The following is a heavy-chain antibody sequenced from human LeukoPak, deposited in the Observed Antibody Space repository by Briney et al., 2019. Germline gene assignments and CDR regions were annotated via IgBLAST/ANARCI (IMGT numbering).Heavy chain of an antibody. V-gene: IGHV1-18*01. CDR1: GYTFTSYG. CDR2: ISAYNGNT. J-gene: IGHJ5*02. CDR3: ARDLSITIFGVGWAHWLDP. D-gene: IGHD3-3*01. Sequence: GASVKVSCKASGYTFTSYGISWVRQAPGQGLEWMGWISAYNGNTNYAQKLQGRVTMTTDTSTSTAYMELRSLRSDDTAVYYCARDLSITIFGVGWAHWLDPWGQGTLVTVSS.